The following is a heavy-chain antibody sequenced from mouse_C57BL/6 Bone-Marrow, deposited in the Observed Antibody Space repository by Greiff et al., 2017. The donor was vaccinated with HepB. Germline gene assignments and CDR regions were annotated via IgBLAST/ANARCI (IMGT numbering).Heavy chain of an antibody. V-gene: IGHV1-18*01. J-gene: IGHJ4*01. CDR3: ARSRVRLDYAMDY. CDR1: GCTFTDYN. CDR2: INPNNGGT. Sequence: VQLQQSGPELVKPGASVKIPCKASGCTFTDYNMDWVKQSHGKSLEWIGDINPNNGGTIYNQKFKGKATLTVDKSSSTAYMELRSLTSEDTAVYYCARSRVRLDYAMDYWGQGTSVTVSS. D-gene: IGHD2-14*01.